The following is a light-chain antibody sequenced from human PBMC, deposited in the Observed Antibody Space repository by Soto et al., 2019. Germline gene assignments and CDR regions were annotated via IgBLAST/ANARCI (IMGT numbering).Light chain of an antibody. CDR1: SSDVGGYNY. V-gene: IGLV2-14*03. Sequence: QLVLTQPASVSGSPGQSITISCTRTSSDVGGYNYVSWYQHHPGKAPKLMIFDVSNRPSGVSNRFSGSKSGNTASLTISGLQAEDEADYYCRSYTASSTYVFGTGTKLTVL. CDR3: RSYTASSTYV. J-gene: IGLJ1*01. CDR2: DVS.